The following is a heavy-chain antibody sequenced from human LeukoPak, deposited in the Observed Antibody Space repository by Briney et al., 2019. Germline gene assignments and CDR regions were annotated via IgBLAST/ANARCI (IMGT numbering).Heavy chain of an antibody. CDR2: IYHSGST. CDR3: ASYYDYVWGSLPVDY. CDR1: GYSISSGYY. Sequence: SETLSLTCAVSGYSISSGYYWGWLRQPPGKGLEWIGSIYHSGSTYYNPSLKSRVTISVDTSKNQFSLKLSSVTAADTAVYYCASYYDYVWGSLPVDYWGQGTLVTVSS. V-gene: IGHV4-38-2*01. D-gene: IGHD3-16*01. J-gene: IGHJ4*02.